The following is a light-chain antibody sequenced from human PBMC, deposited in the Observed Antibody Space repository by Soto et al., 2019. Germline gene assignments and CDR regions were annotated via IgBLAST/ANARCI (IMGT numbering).Light chain of an antibody. CDR2: GAT. V-gene: IGKV3-15*01. J-gene: IGKJ1*01. Sequence: IVLTQSPGTLSLSPGERVTLSCRASQSVTTRLAWYQQKPGQAPRLLIHGATTRATGIPARFSGSGSGTEFTLTISSLQSEDFAVYYCQQYNNWPRTFGQGTKV. CDR1: QSVTTR. CDR3: QQYNNWPRT.